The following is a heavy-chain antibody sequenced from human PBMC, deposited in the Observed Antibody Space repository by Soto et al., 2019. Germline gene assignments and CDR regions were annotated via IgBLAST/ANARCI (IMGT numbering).Heavy chain of an antibody. Sequence: TSETLSLTCTVSGGSISSYFGSWIRQPPGRGLEWIGHIHYSGSTNYNPSLKSRVTISVDTSKNQVSLKLSSVTAADTAMYFCARQVSSAWPPYYYDMDVWGQGTTVTVSS. D-gene: IGHD6-25*01. J-gene: IGHJ6*02. V-gene: IGHV4-59*08. CDR1: GGSISSYF. CDR3: ARQVSSAWPPYYYDMDV. CDR2: IHYSGST.